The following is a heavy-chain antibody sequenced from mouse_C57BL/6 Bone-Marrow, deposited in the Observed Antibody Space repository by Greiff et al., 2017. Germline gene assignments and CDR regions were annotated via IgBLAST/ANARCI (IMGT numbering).Heavy chain of an antibody. CDR3: ARRTYGSFGYFDV. J-gene: IGHJ1*03. D-gene: IGHD1-1*01. V-gene: IGHV1-55*01. Sequence: QVQLQQPGAELVKPGASVTMSCKASGYTFTSYWITWVKPRPGQGLEWIGDIYPGSGSTNYNEKFKSKATLTVDTSSRTAYMQLSSLTSEDSAVYYCARRTYGSFGYFDVWGTGTTVTVSS. CDR2: IYPGSGST. CDR1: GYTFTSYW.